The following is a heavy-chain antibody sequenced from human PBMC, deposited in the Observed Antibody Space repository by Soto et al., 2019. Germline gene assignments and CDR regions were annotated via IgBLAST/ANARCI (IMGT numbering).Heavy chain of an antibody. CDR2: IYYSGST. CDR3: AGCRSGCWIGSGI. Sequence: SLPLSLTCTVSGGTIISSSYYWGWISQPPGKGLEWIGNIYYSGSTYYNPSLKGRVIISVDTSKNQFSLKVSSVTAADTSVYPCAGCRSGCWIGSGIWGQGLLGSGSS. V-gene: IGHV4-39*01. D-gene: IGHD6-25*01. CDR1: GGTIISSSYY. J-gene: IGHJ4*02.